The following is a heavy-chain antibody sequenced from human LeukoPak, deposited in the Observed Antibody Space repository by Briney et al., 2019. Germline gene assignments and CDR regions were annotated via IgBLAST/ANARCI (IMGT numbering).Heavy chain of an antibody. CDR1: GFTFSDYY. CDR2: ISSSGSTI. J-gene: IGHJ4*02. CDR3: ARDGYSSSSDY. Sequence: GGSLRLSCAASGFTFSDYYMSWIRQAPGKGLEWVSYISSSGSTIYYADSVKGRFTISRDNAKDSLYLQMNSLRAEDTAAYYCARDGYSSSSDYWGQGTLVTVSS. V-gene: IGHV3-11*01. D-gene: IGHD6-13*01.